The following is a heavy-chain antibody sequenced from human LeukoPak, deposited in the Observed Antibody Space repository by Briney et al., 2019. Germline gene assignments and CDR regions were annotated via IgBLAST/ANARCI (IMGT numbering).Heavy chain of an antibody. CDR1: GFTFSGYY. CDR3: ARGLAQT. CDR2: INPNSGGT. V-gene: IGHV1-2*02. J-gene: IGHJ5*02. Sequence: ASVKLSCAASGFTFSGYYMHWVRQAPGKGLEWMGWINPNSGGTNYAQKFQGRVTKTKDTAIRTTYQEVSRLKSYDTGGDYRARGLAQTWRQGSLVGDCS.